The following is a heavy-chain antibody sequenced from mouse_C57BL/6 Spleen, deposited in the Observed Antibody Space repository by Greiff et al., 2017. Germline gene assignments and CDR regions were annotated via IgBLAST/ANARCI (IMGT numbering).Heavy chain of an antibody. CDR3: ARERGITTVVATDY. CDR2: ISSGGSYT. Sequence: EVMLVESGGDLVKPGGSLKLSCAASGFTFSSYGMSWVRQTPDKRLEWVATISSGGSYTYYPDSVKGRFTISRDNAKNNLYLQMSSLKSEDTAMYYCARERGITTVVATDYWCQGTTLTVSS. J-gene: IGHJ2*01. V-gene: IGHV5-6*01. D-gene: IGHD1-1*01. CDR1: GFTFSSYG.